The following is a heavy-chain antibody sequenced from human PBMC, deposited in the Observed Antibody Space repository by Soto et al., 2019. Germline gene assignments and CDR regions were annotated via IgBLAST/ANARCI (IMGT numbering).Heavy chain of an antibody. V-gene: IGHV4-30-2*01. CDR1: GDTISTGGYT. D-gene: IGHD2-21*01. CDR2: TYHSGNP. CDR3: ARETYGEYVGYFDP. J-gene: IGHJ5*02. Sequence: QLQLQESGSRLVKSSETLSLTCDVSGDTISTGGYTWAWIRQPPGKALEWTGHTYHSGNPYYTPSLKSPIPISEDRTKHQFSLRVRCVPAADADVYYCARETYGEYVGYFDPWGQGIQVTVSS.